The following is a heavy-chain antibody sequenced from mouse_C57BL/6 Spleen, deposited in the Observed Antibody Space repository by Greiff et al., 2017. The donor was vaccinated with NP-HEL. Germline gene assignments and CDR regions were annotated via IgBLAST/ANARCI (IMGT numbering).Heavy chain of an antibody. D-gene: IGHD2-1*01. J-gene: IGHJ4*01. V-gene: IGHV1-81*01. CDR1: GYTFTSYG. CDR3: ARGGNYPYYAMDY. CDR2: IYPRSGNT. Sequence: QVQLQQSGAELARPGASVKLSCKASGYTFTSYGISWVKQRTGQGLEWIGEIYPRSGNTYYNEKFKGKATLTADKSYSTAYMELRSLTSEDSAVYFCARGGNYPYYAMDYWGQGTSVTVSS.